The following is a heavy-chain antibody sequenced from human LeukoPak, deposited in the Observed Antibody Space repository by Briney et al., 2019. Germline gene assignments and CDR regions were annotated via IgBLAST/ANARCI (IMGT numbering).Heavy chain of an antibody. V-gene: IGHV1-18*01. CDR2: ISPYNGNT. D-gene: IGHD3-10*01. Sequence: ASVKVSCKASGYTFTTYGISWVRQAPGQGLEWMGWISPYNGNTHYPQKLQGRLTMTTDTSTSTAYMELRSLRSDDTAVYYCARDDYYGSGSYPPDGMDVWGQGTTVTVSS. J-gene: IGHJ6*02. CDR3: ARDDYYGSGSYPPDGMDV. CDR1: GYTFTTYG.